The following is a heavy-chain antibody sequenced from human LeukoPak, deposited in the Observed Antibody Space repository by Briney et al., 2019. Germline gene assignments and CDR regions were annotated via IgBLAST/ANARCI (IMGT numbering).Heavy chain of an antibody. J-gene: IGHJ4*02. Sequence: SETLSLTCTVSGGSISSSSYYWGWIRQPPGKGLEWIGSIYYSGSTYYNPSLKSRVTISVDTSKNQFSLKLSSVTAADTAVYYCASSLTNYFDYWGQGTLVTVSS. CDR3: ASSLTNYFDY. CDR2: IYYSGST. CDR1: GGSISSSSYY. V-gene: IGHV4-39*07.